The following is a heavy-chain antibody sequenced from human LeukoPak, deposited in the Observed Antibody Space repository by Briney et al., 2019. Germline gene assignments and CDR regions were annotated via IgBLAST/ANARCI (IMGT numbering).Heavy chain of an antibody. J-gene: IGHJ6*02. V-gene: IGHV3-48*04. CDR1: GFTFSSYS. Sequence: GGSLRLSCAASGFTFSSYSMNWVRQAPGKGLEWVSYISSSSSTIYYADSVKGRFTISRDNAKNSLYLQMNSLRAEDTAVYYCARFQITMVRGVSRYYGMDVWGQGTTVTVSS. CDR3: ARFQITMVRGVSRYYGMDV. CDR2: ISSSSSTI. D-gene: IGHD3-10*01.